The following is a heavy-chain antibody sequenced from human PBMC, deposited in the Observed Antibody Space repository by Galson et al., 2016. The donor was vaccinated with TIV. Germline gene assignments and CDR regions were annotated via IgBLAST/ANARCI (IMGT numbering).Heavy chain of an antibody. D-gene: IGHD3-9*01. J-gene: IGHJ4*02. CDR2: INPHSGRT. CDR3: TRDFDWNYFDY. V-gene: IGHV1-8*01. CDR1: GYTFTSYD. Sequence: SVKVSCKASGYTFTSYDINWLRQAPGQGPEWMGWINPHSGRTGYAQKFQGRIIMTRDISISTAYMELSSLRSEDTAVYYCTRDFDWNYFDYWGQGIVVTVSS.